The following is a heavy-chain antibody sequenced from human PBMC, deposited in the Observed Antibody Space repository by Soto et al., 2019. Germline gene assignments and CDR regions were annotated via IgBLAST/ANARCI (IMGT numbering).Heavy chain of an antibody. CDR2: IYYSGST. CDR3: ARHGGTTPFDY. V-gene: IGHV4-39*01. CDR1: GDSIRGSNYY. J-gene: IGHJ4*02. Sequence: QLQLQESGPGLVKPSETLSLTCTVSGDSIRGSNYYWAWIRQSPGKGLERVGTIYYSGSTYYNPSLKRRVTLSVDTTKNQFSLKVDSVTATDTALYYCARHGGTTPFDYWGTGTQVLVSS. D-gene: IGHD4-17*01.